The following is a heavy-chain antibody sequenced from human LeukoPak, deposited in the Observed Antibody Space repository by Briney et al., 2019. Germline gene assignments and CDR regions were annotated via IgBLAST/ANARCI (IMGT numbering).Heavy chain of an antibody. V-gene: IGHV3-7*01. D-gene: IGHD3-22*01. CDR1: GFTFSSYW. J-gene: IGHJ4*02. CDR2: IKQDGSEK. CDR3: ARGFLYYYDSSGYDY. Sequence: GGSLRLSCAASGFTFSSYWMSRVRQAPGKGLEWVANIKQDGSEKYYVDSVKGRFTISRDNAKNSLYLQMNSLRAEDTAVYYCARGFLYYYDSSGYDYWGQGTLVTVSS.